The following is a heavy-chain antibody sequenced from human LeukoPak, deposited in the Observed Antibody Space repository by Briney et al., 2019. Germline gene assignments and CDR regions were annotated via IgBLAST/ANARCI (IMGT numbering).Heavy chain of an antibody. D-gene: IGHD3-10*01. Sequence: SETLSLTCAVYGGSFSGYYWSWIRQPPGKGLEWIGEINHSGSTNYNPSLKSRVTISVDTSKNQFSLKLSSVTAADTAVYYCARGGGFTMVRGVTPFDYWGQGTLVTVSS. V-gene: IGHV4-34*01. J-gene: IGHJ4*02. CDR1: GGSFSGYY. CDR3: ARGGGFTMVRGVTPFDY. CDR2: INHSGST.